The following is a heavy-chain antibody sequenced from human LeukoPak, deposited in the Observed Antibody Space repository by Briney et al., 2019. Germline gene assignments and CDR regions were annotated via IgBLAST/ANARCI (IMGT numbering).Heavy chain of an antibody. J-gene: IGHJ5*02. D-gene: IGHD3-10*01. Sequence: PSETLSLTCTVSGGSISSSSYYWGWIRQPPGKGLEWIGSIYYSGSTYYNPSLRSRVTVFVDTSKNHFSLRLTSVTAADTAVYYCTRHGWSHHSGTYYTFDPWGQGTLVTVSS. V-gene: IGHV4-39*01. CDR2: IYYSGST. CDR1: GGSISSSSYY. CDR3: TRHGWSHHSGTYYTFDP.